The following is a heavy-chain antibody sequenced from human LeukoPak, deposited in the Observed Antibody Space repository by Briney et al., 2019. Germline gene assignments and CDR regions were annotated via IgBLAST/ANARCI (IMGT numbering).Heavy chain of an antibody. D-gene: IGHD1-14*01. Sequence: SETLSLTCTVSGGSISSYYWSWIRQPPGKGLEWIGYIYYSGSTNYNPSLKSRVTISVDTSKNQFSLKLSSVTAADTAVYYCARLHRIRAFDIWGQGTMVTVSS. V-gene: IGHV4-59*01. J-gene: IGHJ3*02. CDR3: ARLHRIRAFDI. CDR1: GGSISSYY. CDR2: IYYSGST.